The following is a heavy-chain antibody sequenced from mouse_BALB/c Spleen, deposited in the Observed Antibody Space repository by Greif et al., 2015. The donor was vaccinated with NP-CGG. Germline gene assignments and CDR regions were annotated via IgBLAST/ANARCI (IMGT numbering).Heavy chain of an antibody. Sequence: EVQLQQSGPSLVKPSQTLSLTCSVTGDSITSGYWNWIRKFPGNKLEYMGYISYSGSTYYNPSLKSRISITRDTSKSXYYLQLNSVTTEDTATYYCARYYYGSSYYFDYWGQGTTLTVSS. D-gene: IGHD1-1*01. J-gene: IGHJ2*01. CDR1: GDSITSGY. CDR3: ARYYYGSSYYFDY. CDR2: ISYSGST. V-gene: IGHV3-8*02.